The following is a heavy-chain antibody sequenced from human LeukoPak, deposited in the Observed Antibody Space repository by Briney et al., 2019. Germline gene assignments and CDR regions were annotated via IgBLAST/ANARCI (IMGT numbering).Heavy chain of an antibody. CDR3: ARYPSYGGYGY. V-gene: IGHV5-51*01. CDR2: IYPGDSDT. D-gene: IGHD5-12*01. Sequence: GESLKISCKGSGYSFSNYWIGWVRQMPGKGLEWMGIIYPGDSDTRYSPSFQGQVTIPADKSISTAYLQWSSLKASDTAMYYCARYPSYGGYGYWGQGTLVTVSS. J-gene: IGHJ4*02. CDR1: GYSFSNYW.